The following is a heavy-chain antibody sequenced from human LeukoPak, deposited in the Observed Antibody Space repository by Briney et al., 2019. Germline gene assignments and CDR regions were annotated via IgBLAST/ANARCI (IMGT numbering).Heavy chain of an antibody. CDR2: IYWDDDK. CDR1: GFSLSTNEVG. CDR3: AHTGSSYYGMDV. J-gene: IGHJ6*02. V-gene: IGHV2-5*02. D-gene: IGHD2-15*01. Sequence: SGPTLVKPTQTLTLTCTFSGFSLSTNEVGVGWIRQPPIKALEWLALIYWDDDKRYSPSLRSRLTITKDTSKNQVVLTMTNMDPVDTATYYCAHTGSSYYGMDVWGQGTTVTVSS.